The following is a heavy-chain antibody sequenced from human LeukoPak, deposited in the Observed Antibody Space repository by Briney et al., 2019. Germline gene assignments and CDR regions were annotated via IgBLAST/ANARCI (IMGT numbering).Heavy chain of an antibody. CDR3: ARGGYYYDRNYFGY. V-gene: IGHV1-46*01. CDR2: ISASGGTT. CDR1: VYILLGYY. D-gene: IGHD3-22*01. J-gene: IGHJ4*02. Sequence: GASVHVSCKASVYILLGYYLHWVRPAPGRGRAGVGVISASGGTTTYAQKFKGRVTLSRDMSTSTEYLELSSLRSEDTAVYYCARGGYYYDRNYFGYWGQGTLVTVSS.